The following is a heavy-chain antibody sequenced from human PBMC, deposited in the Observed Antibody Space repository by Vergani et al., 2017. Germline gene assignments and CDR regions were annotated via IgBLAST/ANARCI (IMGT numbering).Heavy chain of an antibody. CDR3: VKDAGSYENFFDS. CDR1: GFTFSNAW. Sequence: EVQLVESGGGLVKPGGSLRLSCAASGFTFSNAWMSWVRQAPGKGLEWVGRIKSKTDGGTTDYAAPVKGRFTISRDDSKNTLYLQMNSLRPEDTATYYCVKDAGSYENFFDSWGQGTLVTVSS. D-gene: IGHD1-26*01. CDR2: IKSKTDGGTT. J-gene: IGHJ4*02. V-gene: IGHV3-15*01.